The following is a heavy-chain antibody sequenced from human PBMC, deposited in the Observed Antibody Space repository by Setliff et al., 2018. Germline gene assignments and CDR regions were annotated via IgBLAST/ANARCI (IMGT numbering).Heavy chain of an antibody. CDR2: IYIGGSA. J-gene: IGHJ6*03. Sequence: SETLSLTCTVSGGSISSYYWSWIRQPAGKVLEWIGHIYIGGSANYNPSLKSRVTMSIDTSKNQFSLKLNSVTAADMAVYYCAREQWLDPPGYYYMDVWDKGTKVTVSS. D-gene: IGHD6-19*01. V-gene: IGHV4-4*07. CDR1: GGSISSYY. CDR3: AREQWLDPPGYYYMDV.